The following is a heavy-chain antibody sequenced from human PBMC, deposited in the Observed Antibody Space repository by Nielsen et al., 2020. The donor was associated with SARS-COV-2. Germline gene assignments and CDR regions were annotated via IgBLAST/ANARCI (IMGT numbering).Heavy chain of an antibody. Sequence: SETLSLTCTVPGGSISSGGYYWSWIRQHPGKGLEWIGYIYYSGSTYYNPSLKSRVTISVDTSKNQFSLKLSSVTAADTAVYYCARGSVGGYYPEWGQGTLVTVSS. D-gene: IGHD3-22*01. CDR3: ARGSVGGYYPE. CDR1: GGSISSGGYY. J-gene: IGHJ4*02. V-gene: IGHV4-31*03. CDR2: IYYSGST.